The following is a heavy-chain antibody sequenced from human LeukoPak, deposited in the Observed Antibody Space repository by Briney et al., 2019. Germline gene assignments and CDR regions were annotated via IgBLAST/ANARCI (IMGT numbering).Heavy chain of an antibody. V-gene: IGHV4-39*07. CDR3: ARGDSGGYYSEYFFDF. CDR2: MFYTGST. D-gene: IGHD3-22*01. J-gene: IGHJ4*02. Sequence: SETLSLTCSVSGGSISSSSYYWGWIRQPPGKGLEWIASMFYTGSTDYNPSLKSRFTLSVDTSKNQFSLKLKSGTAADTAVYFCARGDSGGYYSEYFFDFWGQGTLVTVSS. CDR1: GGSISSSSYY.